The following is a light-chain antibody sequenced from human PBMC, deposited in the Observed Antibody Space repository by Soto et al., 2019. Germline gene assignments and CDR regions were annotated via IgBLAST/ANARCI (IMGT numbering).Light chain of an antibody. V-gene: IGLV1-44*01. J-gene: IGLJ1*01. CDR3: AAWDDSLSGHFV. Sequence: QSLLTQPPSASGTPGQMVTISCSGSSSNIGTNTVSWYQHLPGTAPKLLIYNNNQRPSGVPDRFSGSKSGTSASLAISGLQSEDEADYYCAAWDDSLSGHFVFGTGTKVTVL. CDR1: SSNIGTNT. CDR2: NNN.